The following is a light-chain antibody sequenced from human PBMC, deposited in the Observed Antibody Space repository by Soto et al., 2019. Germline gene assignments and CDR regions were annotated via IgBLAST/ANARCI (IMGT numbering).Light chain of an antibody. CDR1: QSVLYSPNNKNY. Sequence: DIVMTQSPDSLAVSLGERATINCKSSQSVLYSPNNKNYLAWYQHKPGQPPKMLIYWASIRVSGVPDRFSGSGSGTDFTLTISSLQSEDVAVYYCQQYYTNSWSFGQGTKVEIK. CDR2: WAS. J-gene: IGKJ1*01. V-gene: IGKV4-1*01. CDR3: QQYYTNSWS.